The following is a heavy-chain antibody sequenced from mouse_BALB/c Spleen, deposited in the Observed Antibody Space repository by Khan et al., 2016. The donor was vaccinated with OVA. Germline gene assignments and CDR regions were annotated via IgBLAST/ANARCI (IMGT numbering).Heavy chain of an antibody. Sequence: VQLQQSGPELVKPGASVKVSCKASGYAFTSYIMYWVKQSHGESLEWIGYIDPYNGYTSYNQKFKGKATLTVDKSSSTAYMHLNSLTSEDSAVFYSARRNWDNWYFDVWGAGTTVTVSS. V-gene: IGHV1S135*01. D-gene: IGHD4-1*01. CDR3: ARRNWDNWYFDV. J-gene: IGHJ1*01. CDR1: GYAFTSYI. CDR2: IDPYNGYT.